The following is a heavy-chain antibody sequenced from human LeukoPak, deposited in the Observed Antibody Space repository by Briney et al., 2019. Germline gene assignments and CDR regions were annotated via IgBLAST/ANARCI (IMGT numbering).Heavy chain of an antibody. D-gene: IGHD2-15*01. Sequence: PSETLSLTCTVSGGSINSYYWSWIRQPAGKGLEWIGHIYTSGSTNYNPSLKSRVTMSVDTSKNQFSLRLSSVTAADTAVYYCAREGGLARGYNYCYGMDVWGQGTTVTVSS. V-gene: IGHV4-4*07. J-gene: IGHJ6*02. CDR3: AREGGLARGYNYCYGMDV. CDR2: IYTSGST. CDR1: GGSINSYY.